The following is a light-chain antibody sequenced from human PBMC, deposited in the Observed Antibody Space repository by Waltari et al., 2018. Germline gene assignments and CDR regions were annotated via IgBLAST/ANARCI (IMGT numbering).Light chain of an antibody. CDR3: QQRSSWPLT. J-gene: IGKJ4*01. CDR2: DAS. CDR1: QSVSSY. V-gene: IGKV3-11*01. Sequence: IVLTQSSATLSLSPVEGAPCSCRASQSVSSYLACYQQKHGQAPRLLIYDASNRATGIPGRFSGSWSGTDFTLTISSLEPEDFAVYYCQQRSSWPLTFGGGTKVEIK.